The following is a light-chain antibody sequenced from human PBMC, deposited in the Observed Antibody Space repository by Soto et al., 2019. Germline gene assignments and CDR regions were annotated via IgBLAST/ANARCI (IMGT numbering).Light chain of an antibody. CDR1: QSVSSQ. CDR3: QQYNNWPPYT. Sequence: EVVMTQSPATLSVSPGERATLSCRASQSVSSQLAWYQQKPGQAPRLLIYGASTRATGIPVRFSGSGSGKELTITISSLQSEDFAVYYCQQYNNWPPYTFGQGTKVEIK. J-gene: IGKJ2*01. CDR2: GAS. V-gene: IGKV3-15*01.